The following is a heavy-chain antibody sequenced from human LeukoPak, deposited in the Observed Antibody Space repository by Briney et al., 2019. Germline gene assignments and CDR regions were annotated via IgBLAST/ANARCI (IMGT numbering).Heavy chain of an antibody. CDR1: GGSISSYY. CDR2: IYYSGST. J-gene: IGHJ4*02. V-gene: IGHV4-59*08. D-gene: IGHD3-3*01. Sequence: SETLSLTCTVSGGSISSYYWGWIRQPPGKGLEWIGYIYYSGSTNYNPSLKSRVTISVDTSKNQFSLKLSSVTAADTAVYYCARTRGFLESYFDYWGQGTLVTVSS. CDR3: ARTRGFLESYFDY.